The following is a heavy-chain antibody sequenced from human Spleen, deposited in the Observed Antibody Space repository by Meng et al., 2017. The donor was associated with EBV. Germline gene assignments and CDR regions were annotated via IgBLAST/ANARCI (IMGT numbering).Heavy chain of an antibody. Sequence: QVPLQGAGPGLVKPSESLSLPCTGSGGSVSSGSYYWSWIRQPPGKGLEWIGYMHYTGITHYNPSLKSRVTISVDTSKNQFSLKLSSVTAADTAVYYCARLVYVDTTMVTAIDYWGQGTLVTVSS. CDR2: MHYTGIT. CDR3: ARLVYVDTTMVTAIDY. D-gene: IGHD5-18*01. V-gene: IGHV4-61*01. CDR1: GGSVSSGSYY. J-gene: IGHJ4*02.